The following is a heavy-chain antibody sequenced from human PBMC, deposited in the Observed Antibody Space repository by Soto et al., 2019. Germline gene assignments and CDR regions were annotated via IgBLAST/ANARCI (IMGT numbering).Heavy chain of an antibody. V-gene: IGHV3-7*01. D-gene: IGHD3-10*01. Sequence: GGSLRLPCKVSGGTSISYWMTWVRKAPGKGMELVAKIRQDGSEKYYVESVKGRFTISRDNAKNSLYLQMNSLRAEDTAVYSCARVCSNYYASGGYLPYYMDVWGKGTPVTVSS. CDR2: IRQDGSEK. J-gene: IGHJ6*03. CDR3: ARVCSNYYASGGYLPYYMDV. CDR1: GGTSISYW.